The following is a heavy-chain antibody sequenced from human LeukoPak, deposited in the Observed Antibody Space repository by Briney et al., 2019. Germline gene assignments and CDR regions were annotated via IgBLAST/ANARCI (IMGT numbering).Heavy chain of an antibody. CDR2: MYSGGST. J-gene: IGHJ4*02. CDR1: GLTVSSKY. D-gene: IGHD3-10*01. V-gene: IGHV3-53*01. Sequence: PGGSLRLSCAASGLTVSSKYMSWVRQAPGKGLEWVSVMYSGGSTYYADSVEGRFTISRDNSKNTVYLQMNSLRAEDTAVYYCASVTMVRGPHFDYWGQGTLVTVSS. CDR3: ASVTMVRGPHFDY.